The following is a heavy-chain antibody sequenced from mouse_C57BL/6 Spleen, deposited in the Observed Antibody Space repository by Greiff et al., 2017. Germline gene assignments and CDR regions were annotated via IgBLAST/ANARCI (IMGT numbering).Heavy chain of an antibody. J-gene: IGHJ3*01. CDR2: IDPSDSYT. Sequence: QVQLQQPGAELVKPGASVKLSCKASGYTFTSYWMQWVKQRPGQGLEWIGEIDPSDSYTNYNQKFKGKATLTVDTSSSTAYMQLSSLTSEDSAVYYCARLGDGYPFAYWGQGTLVTVSA. CDR1: GYTFTSYW. CDR3: ARLGDGYPFAY. V-gene: IGHV1-50*01. D-gene: IGHD2-3*01.